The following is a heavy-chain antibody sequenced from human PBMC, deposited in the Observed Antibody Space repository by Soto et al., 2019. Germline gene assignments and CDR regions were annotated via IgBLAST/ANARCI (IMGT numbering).Heavy chain of an antibody. CDR2: INPSGGST. D-gene: IGHD2-15*01. V-gene: IGHV1-46*03. J-gene: IGHJ3*02. CDR3: TRAYCSGGSCYVFDAFDI. Sequence: ASVKVSCKASGYTFTSYYMHWVRQAPGQGLEWMGIINPSGGSTTYAQKFQGRVSMTRDTSTSTVYMELSTLRSEVMAVYYCTRAYCSGGSCYVFDAFDIRG. CDR1: GYTFTSYY.